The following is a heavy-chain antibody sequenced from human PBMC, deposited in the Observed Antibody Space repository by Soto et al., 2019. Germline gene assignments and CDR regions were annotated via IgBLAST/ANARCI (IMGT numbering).Heavy chain of an antibody. Sequence: HPGGSLRLSCAASGFTFSSYAMHWVRQAPGKGLEWVAVISYDGSNKYYADSVKGRFTISRDNSKNTLYLQMNSLRAEDTAVYYCARDTPPYSTFDAFDIWRQGTMVTVSS. D-gene: IGHD6-13*01. CDR2: ISYDGSNK. V-gene: IGHV3-30-3*01. J-gene: IGHJ3*02. CDR1: GFTFSSYA. CDR3: ARDTPPYSTFDAFDI.